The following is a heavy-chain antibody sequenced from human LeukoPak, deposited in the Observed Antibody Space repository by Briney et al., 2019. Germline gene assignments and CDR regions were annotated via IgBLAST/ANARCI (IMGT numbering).Heavy chain of an antibody. CDR2: ISSRGKTV. D-gene: IGHD5-24*01. V-gene: IGHV3-11*01. Sequence: GSLRLSRAASGFTFSDYYISWVRQAPDKGLEWVSYISSRGKTVHYADSVKGRFTTSRDNAEMSLYLQMDSLRAEDTAIYFCARGRDGYKYWGPGTRVTVSS. J-gene: IGHJ4*02. CDR3: ARGRDGYKY. CDR1: GFTFSDYY.